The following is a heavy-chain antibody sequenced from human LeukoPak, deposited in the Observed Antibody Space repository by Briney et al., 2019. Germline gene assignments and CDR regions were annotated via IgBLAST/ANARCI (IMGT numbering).Heavy chain of an antibody. CDR1: GGSISGHY. Sequence: SETLSLTCTVSGGSISGHYCSWIRQPPGKGLEWIGWIHYSGSTRYNPSLKSRVSISVDTSKNQFSLKLSSVTAADTAVYYCARHKDSGTYPLDSWGQGNLVTVSS. CDR3: ARHKDSGTYPLDS. J-gene: IGHJ4*02. D-gene: IGHD3-10*01. V-gene: IGHV4-59*08. CDR2: IHYSGST.